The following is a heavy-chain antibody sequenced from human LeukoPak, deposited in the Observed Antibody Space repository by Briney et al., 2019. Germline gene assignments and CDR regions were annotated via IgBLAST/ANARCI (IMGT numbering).Heavy chain of an antibody. V-gene: IGHV1-18*01. CDR2: INAYNGYT. CDR1: GYTFTNYG. D-gene: IGHD6-19*01. CDR3: ARGRGSSDWYYCDN. J-gene: IGHJ4*02. Sequence: GASVKVSCKASGYTFTNYGITWVRQAPGQGLERMGWINAYNGYTNYAQKMQDRVTVTTDTSTSTAYMELRSLRSDDTAVYYCARGRGSSDWYYCDNWGQGTLVTVSS.